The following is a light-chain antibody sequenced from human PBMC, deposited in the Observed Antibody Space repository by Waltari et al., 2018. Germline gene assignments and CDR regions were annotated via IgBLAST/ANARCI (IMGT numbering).Light chain of an antibody. CDR1: KSDVGFYNY. CDR2: DVS. CDR3: KSYTGTGSWV. V-gene: IGLV2-14*03. Sequence: QTALTQPASVSGSPGQSITIFCTGTKSDVGFYNYVSWYQQHPGKAPKVIIYDVSQRPSGFSNRFLGAKSGNTASLTISGLQAHDQADYYCKSYTGTGSWVFGGGTKLTVL. J-gene: IGLJ3*02.